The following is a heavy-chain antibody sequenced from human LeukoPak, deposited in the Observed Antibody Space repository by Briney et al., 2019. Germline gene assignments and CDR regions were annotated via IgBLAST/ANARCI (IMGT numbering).Heavy chain of an antibody. CDR3: AKDQYDISMFRGTIMTSHDAFDI. CDR1: GYTFTSYD. D-gene: IGHD3-10*01. V-gene: IGHV1-18*01. J-gene: IGHJ3*02. CDR2: ISAYNGNT. Sequence: GASVKVSCKASGYTFTSYDINWVRQATGQGLEWMGWISAYNGNTKYVQKVQGRVTMTTDTSTSTAYMELRSLRSDDTAVYYCAKDQYDISMFRGTIMTSHDAFDIWGQGTMVTVSS.